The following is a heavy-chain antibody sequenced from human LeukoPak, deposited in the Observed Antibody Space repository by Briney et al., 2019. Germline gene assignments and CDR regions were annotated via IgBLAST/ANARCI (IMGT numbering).Heavy chain of an antibody. J-gene: IGHJ4*02. V-gene: IGHV4-59*01. CDR2: IYYSGST. CDR1: GGSISSYY. CDR3: ARVGSGSYYRHFDY. Sequence: PSETLSLTCTVSGGSISSYYWSWIRQPPGKGLEWIGYIYYSGSTNYNPSLKSRVTLSVDTSKNQFSLTLSSVTAADTAVYYCARVGSGSYYRHFDYWGQGILVTVSS. D-gene: IGHD1-26*01.